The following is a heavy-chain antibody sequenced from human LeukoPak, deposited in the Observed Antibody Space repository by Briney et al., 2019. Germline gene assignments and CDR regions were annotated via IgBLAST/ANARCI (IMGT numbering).Heavy chain of an antibody. V-gene: IGHV4-59*01. Sequence: SQTLSPTCTVSGGSTTTLYWSWVRQPPGKEPEWIGYIYYSGSTNYNPTLKSRVTISVDTSKNQFSLRLSSVTAADTAVYYCARGIRSDYWYFDYWGQGTLVNVSS. CDR2: IYYSGST. CDR1: GGSTTTLY. J-gene: IGHJ4*02. CDR3: ARGIRSDYWYFDY. D-gene: IGHD3-22*01.